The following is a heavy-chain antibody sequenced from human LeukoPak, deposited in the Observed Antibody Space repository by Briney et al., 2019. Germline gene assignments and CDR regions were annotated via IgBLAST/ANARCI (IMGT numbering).Heavy chain of an antibody. V-gene: IGHV1-2*02. D-gene: IGHD3-16*02. J-gene: IGHJ4*02. CDR3: ARLAHGYDYVWETYRYYFDY. CDR2: INPNSGGT. Sequence: ASVKVSCKASGYGLSDYSMHWVRQAPGQGLEWMGCINPNSGGTNYAQKFQGRVTMTRDTSINTAYLELSSLRSDDTAVYYCARLAHGYDYVWETYRYYFDYWGQGTLVTVSS. CDR1: GYGLSDYS.